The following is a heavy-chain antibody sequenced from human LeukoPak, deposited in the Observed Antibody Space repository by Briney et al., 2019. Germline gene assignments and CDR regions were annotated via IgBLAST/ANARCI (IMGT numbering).Heavy chain of an antibody. CDR3: ARQRPKYYYGSGSFQDYYYYMDV. CDR1: GYSFTSYW. Sequence: GESLKISCKGSGYSFTSYWIGWVRQMPGKGLEWMGIIYPGDSDTRYSPSFQGQVTISADKSISTAYLQWSSLKASDTAMYYCARQRPKYYYGSGSFQDYYYYMDVWGKGTTVTVSS. D-gene: IGHD3-10*01. V-gene: IGHV5-51*01. J-gene: IGHJ6*03. CDR2: IYPGDSDT.